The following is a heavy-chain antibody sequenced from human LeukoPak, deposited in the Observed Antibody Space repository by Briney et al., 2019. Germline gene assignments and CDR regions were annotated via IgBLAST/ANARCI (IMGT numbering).Heavy chain of an antibody. CDR1: GFTFSSYA. CDR3: AKGSVTSTGSYYYYYYGMDV. D-gene: IGHD4-17*01. CDR2: ISGSGGST. Sequence: GSLRLSCAASGFTFSSYAMSWVRQAPGKGLEWVSAISGSGGSTYYADSVKGRFTISRDNSKSTLYLQMNSLRAEDTAVYYCAKGSVTSTGSYYYYYYGMDVWGQGTTVTVSS. V-gene: IGHV3-23*01. J-gene: IGHJ6*02.